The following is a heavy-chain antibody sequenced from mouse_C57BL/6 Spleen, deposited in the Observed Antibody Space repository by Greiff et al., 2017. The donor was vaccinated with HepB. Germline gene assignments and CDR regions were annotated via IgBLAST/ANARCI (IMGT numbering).Heavy chain of an antibody. CDR3: ASGDDYDGVGAMDY. Sequence: QVQLQQPGAELVRPGSSVKLSCKASGYTFTSYWMHWVKQRPIQGLEWIGNIDPSDSETHYNQKFKDKATLTVSKSSSTAYMQLSSLTSEDSAVYYCASGDDYDGVGAMDYWGQGTSVTVSS. CDR2: IDPSDSET. J-gene: IGHJ4*01. CDR1: GYTFTSYW. D-gene: IGHD2-4*01. V-gene: IGHV1-52*01.